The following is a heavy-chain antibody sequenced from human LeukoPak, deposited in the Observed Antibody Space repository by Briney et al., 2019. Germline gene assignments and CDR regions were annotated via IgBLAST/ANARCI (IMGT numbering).Heavy chain of an antibody. CDR2: IKQDGSEK. D-gene: IGHD5-18*01. J-gene: IGHJ4*02. Sequence: GGSLRLSCAASPFTFSTYWMSWVRQAPGKGLEWVANIKQDGSEKYYVDSVKGRFTISRDNAKDSLYLQMNSLRAEDTAVYYCARARFSYGHYYFDYWGQGTLVTVSS. CDR3: ARARFSYGHYYFDY. V-gene: IGHV3-7*04. CDR1: PFTFSTYW.